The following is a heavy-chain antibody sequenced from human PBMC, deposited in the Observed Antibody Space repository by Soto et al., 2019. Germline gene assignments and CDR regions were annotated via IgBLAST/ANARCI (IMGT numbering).Heavy chain of an antibody. D-gene: IGHD4-17*01. CDR1: GFTFGSYA. J-gene: IGHJ1*01. Sequence: EVQLLECGGGLVQPGGSLRLSCAASGFTFGSYALSWVRQTPGKGLEWVSTISDNGGGTYYADSVKGRFTISRDNSKNTLYLQINSLRAEDTAVYYCAKEGGGTSVAPEFWGQDPLVTVSS. CDR2: ISDNGGGT. CDR3: AKEGGGTSVAPEF. V-gene: IGHV3-23*01.